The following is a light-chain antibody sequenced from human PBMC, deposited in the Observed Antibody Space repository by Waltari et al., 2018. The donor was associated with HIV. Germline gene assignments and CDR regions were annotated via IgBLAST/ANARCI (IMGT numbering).Light chain of an antibody. Sequence: QSALTQPASVYDSPRQSITISSTGTGSDIVNYNLISWYQKYPGKAPKLIISEVNQRPSGVSSRVSGSKSGNTASLTVSGLQAEDEAEYYCSSYAGSSTLWVFGGGTQLTVL. J-gene: IGLJ3*02. CDR3: SSYAGSSTLWV. CDR2: EVN. CDR1: GSDIVNYNL. V-gene: IGLV2-23*02.